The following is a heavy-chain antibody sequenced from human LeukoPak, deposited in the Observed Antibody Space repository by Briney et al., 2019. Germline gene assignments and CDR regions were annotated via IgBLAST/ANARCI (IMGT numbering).Heavy chain of an antibody. CDR2: MNPNSGNT. Sequence: ASVKVSCKASGYTFTSYDINWVRQATGQGPEWMGWMNPNSGNTGYAQKFQGRVTMTRNTSISTAYMELSSLRSEDTAVYYCARALDSSSWYRSSYYYYGMDVWGQGTTVTVSS. J-gene: IGHJ6*02. D-gene: IGHD6-13*01. V-gene: IGHV1-8*01. CDR1: GYTFTSYD. CDR3: ARALDSSSWYRSSYYYYGMDV.